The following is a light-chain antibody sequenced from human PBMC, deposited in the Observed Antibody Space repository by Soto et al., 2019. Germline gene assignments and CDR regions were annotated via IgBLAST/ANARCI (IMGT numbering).Light chain of an antibody. CDR1: SGSIASNS. Sequence: NFMLTQPHSVSASPGKTVTISCTRSSGSIASNSVQWYQQRPGSSPTTVIYGDDKRPSGVPDRFSGSIDGSSNSASLTISGLRTEDEGDYYCQPYGTTFHWVFGGGTKLTVL. V-gene: IGLV6-57*01. CDR3: QPYGTTFHWV. J-gene: IGLJ3*02. CDR2: GDD.